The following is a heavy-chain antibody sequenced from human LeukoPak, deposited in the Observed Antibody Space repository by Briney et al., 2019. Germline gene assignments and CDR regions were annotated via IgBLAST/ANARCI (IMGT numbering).Heavy chain of an antibody. J-gene: IGHJ3*02. CDR2: INPNSGGT. CDR1: GYTFTGYY. CDR3: ARPIFGELIDAFDI. V-gene: IGHV1-2*02. D-gene: IGHD3-10*01. Sequence: ASVQVSCQASGYTFTGYYMHWVRQAPGQGLEWMGWINPNSGGTNYAQKFQGRVTMTRDTSISTAYMELSRLRYDDTAVYYCARPIFGELIDAFDIWGQGTMVTVSS.